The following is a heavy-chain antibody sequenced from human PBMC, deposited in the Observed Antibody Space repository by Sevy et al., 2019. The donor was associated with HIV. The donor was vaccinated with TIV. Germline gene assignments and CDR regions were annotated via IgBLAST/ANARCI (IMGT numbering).Heavy chain of an antibody. Sequence: GSLRLSCAASGFSVSRNHINWVRQAPGKGQEWISVIYSDGTTQYADSVKGRFTISRDTSNNTVYLQVSSLRADDTAVYYCARRLSSAWYFDFWGQGTLVTVSS. CDR1: GFSVSRNH. CDR3: ARRLSSAWYFDF. V-gene: IGHV3-53*01. D-gene: IGHD6-19*01. J-gene: IGHJ4*02. CDR2: IYSDGTT.